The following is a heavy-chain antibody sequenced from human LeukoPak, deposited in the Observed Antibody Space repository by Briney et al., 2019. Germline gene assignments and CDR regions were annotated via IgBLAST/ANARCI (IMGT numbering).Heavy chain of an antibody. CDR1: GVIDSSKY. D-gene: IGHD6-19*01. CDR2: ISWNSGSI. CDR3: AKDNRRHYTSGPNPDSLH. V-gene: IGHV3-9*01. J-gene: IGHJ4*02. Sequence: PGGSLRLSCAASGVIDSSKYMIWVRQAPGKGLEWVSGISWNSGSIDYADSVKGRFTISRDNAKNSLYLQMNSLRVEDTAFYYCAKDNRRHYTSGPNPDSLHWGQGALVTVSS.